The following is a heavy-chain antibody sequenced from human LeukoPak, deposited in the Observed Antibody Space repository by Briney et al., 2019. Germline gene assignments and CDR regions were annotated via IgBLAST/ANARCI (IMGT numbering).Heavy chain of an antibody. J-gene: IGHJ4*02. CDR2: ISSSSSII. D-gene: IGHD4-17*01. CDR1: GFTFGDYA. V-gene: IGHV3-48*01. Sequence: GGSLRLSCTASGFTFGDYAMSWFRQAPGKGLEWVSYISSSSSIIYYADSVKGRFTISRDNAKNSLYLQMNSLRAEDTAVYYCAREDGDFDFWGQGTLVTVSS. CDR3: AREDGDFDF.